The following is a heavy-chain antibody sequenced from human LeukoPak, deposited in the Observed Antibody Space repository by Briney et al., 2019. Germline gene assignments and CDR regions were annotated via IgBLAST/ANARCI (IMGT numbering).Heavy chain of an antibody. CDR1: GESFSGYY. V-gene: IGHV4-34*01. CDR2: INHSGST. Sequence: PSETLSLTCAVYGESFSGYYWSWIRQPPGKGLEWIGEINHSGSTNYNPSLKSRVTISVDTSKNQFSLKLSSVTAADTAVYYCARGLNCSGGSCYSYYFDYWGQGTLVTVSS. CDR3: ARGLNCSGGSCYSYYFDY. J-gene: IGHJ4*02. D-gene: IGHD2-15*01.